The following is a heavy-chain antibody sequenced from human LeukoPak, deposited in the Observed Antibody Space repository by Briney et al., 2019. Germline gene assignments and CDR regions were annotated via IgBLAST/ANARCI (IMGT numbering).Heavy chain of an antibody. J-gene: IGHJ4*02. CDR1: GFTVSSNY. CDR2: IYSGGST. V-gene: IGHV3-66*02. Sequence: PGGSLRLSCAASGFTVSSNYMSWVRQAPGKRLEWVSVIYSGGSTYYADSVKGRLTISRDNSKNTLYLQMNSLRAEDTAVYYCARGGIAVASRVFDYWGQGTLVTVSS. CDR3: ARGGIAVASRVFDY. D-gene: IGHD6-19*01.